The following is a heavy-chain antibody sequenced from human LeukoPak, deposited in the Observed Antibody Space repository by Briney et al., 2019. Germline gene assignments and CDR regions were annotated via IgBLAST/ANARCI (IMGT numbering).Heavy chain of an antibody. D-gene: IGHD3-10*01. CDR3: AKAPSTWFGEFVDY. V-gene: IGHV3-23*01. CDR2: ISGSGGST. Sequence: GGSLRLSCAASGFTFSSSWMSWVRQAPGKGLEWVSGISGSGGSTYYADSVKGRFTISRDNSKNTLYMQMNSLRAEDTAVYYCAKAPSTWFGEFVDYWGKGTLVTVSS. CDR1: GFTFSSSW. J-gene: IGHJ4*02.